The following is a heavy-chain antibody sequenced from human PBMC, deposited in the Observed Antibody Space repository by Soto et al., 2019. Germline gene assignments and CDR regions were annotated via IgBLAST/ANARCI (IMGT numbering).Heavy chain of an antibody. CDR2: IWYDGSNK. V-gene: IGHV3-33*01. D-gene: IGHD2-15*01. J-gene: IGHJ4*02. CDR1: GFTFSSYG. Sequence: QVQLVESGGGVVQPGRSLRLSCAASGFTFSSYGMHWVRQAPGKGLEWVAVIWYDGSNKYYADSVKGRFTIARDNSKNTPNLKMKSLRAEDRAVYYCARDHARYCSGGRCSHYFDYWGQGTLVTVSS. CDR3: ARDHARYCSGGRCSHYFDY.